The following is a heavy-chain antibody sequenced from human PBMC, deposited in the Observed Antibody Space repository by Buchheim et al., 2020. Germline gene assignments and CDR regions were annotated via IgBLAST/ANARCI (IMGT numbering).Heavy chain of an antibody. Sequence: QVQLQESGPGLVKPSETLSLTCTVSGGSISSYYWSWIRQPPGKGLERIGYIYYSGSTNNNPSLKSRVTITVATSKNQFSLKVSSVTAADTAVYYCARTASKYCSGGSCSGGWFDPWGQGTL. CDR1: GGSISSYY. CDR2: IYYSGST. D-gene: IGHD2-15*01. CDR3: ARTASKYCSGGSCSGGWFDP. J-gene: IGHJ5*02. V-gene: IGHV4-59*01.